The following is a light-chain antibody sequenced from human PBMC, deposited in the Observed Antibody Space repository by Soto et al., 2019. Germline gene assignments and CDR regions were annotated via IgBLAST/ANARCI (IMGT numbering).Light chain of an antibody. J-gene: IGLJ7*01. Sequence: QSVLTQPASVSGSPGQSITISCTGTSSDIGRYNYVSWYQHSPGKAPKLIIYDVSDRPSGVSNRFSGSKSGTTASLTISGLQAEDEADYYCGSYTSSDTMIFGGCTQLTVL. V-gene: IGLV2-14*03. CDR1: SSDIGRYNY. CDR2: DVS. CDR3: GSYTSSDTMI.